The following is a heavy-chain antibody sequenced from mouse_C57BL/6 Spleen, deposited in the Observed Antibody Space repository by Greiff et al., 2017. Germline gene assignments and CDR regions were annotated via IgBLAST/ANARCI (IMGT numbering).Heavy chain of an antibody. J-gene: IGHJ4*01. Sequence: VQLQQSGAELVKPGASVKMSCKASGYTFTSYWITWVKQRPGQGLEWIGDIYPGSGSTNYNEKFTSKATLTVDTSSSTAYMQLSSLTSEDSAVYDCARSGDYGAWGNYYAMDYWGQGTSVTVSS. CDR1: GYTFTSYW. CDR3: ARSGDYGAWGNYYAMDY. D-gene: IGHD2-4*01. V-gene: IGHV1-55*01. CDR2: IYPGSGST.